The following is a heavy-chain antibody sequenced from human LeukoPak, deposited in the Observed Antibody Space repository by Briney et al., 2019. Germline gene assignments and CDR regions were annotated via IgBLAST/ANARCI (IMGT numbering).Heavy chain of an antibody. Sequence: PGGSLRLSCAASGFTFSKYGIHWVRQAPGKGLEWVTFIRNDGSDKYYVDSVKGRFTISRDNSKNRVFLQMNSLRAEDTAVYYCAKDSNWSCDYWGQGTLVTVSS. CDR1: GFTFSKYG. J-gene: IGHJ4*02. CDR3: AKDSNWSCDY. V-gene: IGHV3-30*02. D-gene: IGHD1-1*01. CDR2: IRNDGSDK.